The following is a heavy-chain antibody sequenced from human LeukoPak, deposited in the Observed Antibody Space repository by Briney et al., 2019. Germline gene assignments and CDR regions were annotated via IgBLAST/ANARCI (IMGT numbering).Heavy chain of an antibody. Sequence: SETLSLTCAVYGGFFSGYYWSGIRQPPGKGLEWIGEINHSGSTNYNPSLKSRVTISVDTSKNQFSLKLSSVTAADTAVYYCARQVRAARLNYYYCYMDVWGKGTTVTVSS. CDR2: INHSGST. J-gene: IGHJ6*03. D-gene: IGHD6-6*01. CDR3: ARQVRAARLNYYYCYMDV. V-gene: IGHV4-34*01. CDR1: GGFFSGYY.